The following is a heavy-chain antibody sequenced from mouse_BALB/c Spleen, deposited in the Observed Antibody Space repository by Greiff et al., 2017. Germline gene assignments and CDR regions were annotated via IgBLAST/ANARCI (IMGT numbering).Heavy chain of an antibody. V-gene: IGHV8-12*01. CDR2: IYWDDDK. D-gene: IGHD1-1*01. J-gene: IGHJ4*01. CDR1: GFSLSTSGMG. Sequence: VQLQQSGPGILQPSQTLSLTCSFSGFSLSTSGMGVSWIRQPSGKGLEWLAHIYWDDDKRYNPSLKSRLTISKDTSRNQVFLKITSVDTADTATYYCARLYGSSYGAMDYWGQGTSVTVSS. CDR3: ARLYGSSYGAMDY.